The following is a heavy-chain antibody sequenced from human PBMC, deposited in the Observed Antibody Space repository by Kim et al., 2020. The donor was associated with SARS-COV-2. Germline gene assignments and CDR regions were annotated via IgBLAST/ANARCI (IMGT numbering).Heavy chain of an antibody. CDR2: IYYSGST. CDR3: ARSKDYIVVVPAARTYCFDY. CDR1: GGSISSGGYY. V-gene: IGHV4-31*03. Sequence: SETLSLTCTVSGGSISSGGYYWSWIRQHPGKRLEWIGYIYYSGSTYYNPSLKSRVTISVDTSKNQFSLKLSSVTAADTAVYYCARSKDYIVVVPAARTYCFDYWGQGTLVTVSS. J-gene: IGHJ4*02. D-gene: IGHD2-2*01.